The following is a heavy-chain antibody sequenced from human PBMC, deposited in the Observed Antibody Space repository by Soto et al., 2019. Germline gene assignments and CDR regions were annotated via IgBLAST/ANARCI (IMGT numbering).Heavy chain of an antibody. J-gene: IGHJ4*02. D-gene: IGHD6-25*01. Sequence: GGSLRLSCAASGFSFSDYAMSWVRQAPGKGLEWVSVISESGGSTHYADSVRGRFTVSRDNSKNSLSLRMNSLRDEDTAVYFCAKRSPYSSGGYSRIFDCWGQGALVT. CDR3: AKRSPYSSGGYSRIFDC. V-gene: IGHV3-23*01. CDR2: ISESGGST. CDR1: GFSFSDYA.